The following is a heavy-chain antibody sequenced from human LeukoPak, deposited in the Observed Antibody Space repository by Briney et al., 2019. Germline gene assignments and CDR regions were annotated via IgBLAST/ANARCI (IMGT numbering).Heavy chain of an antibody. CDR1: GGSISSGGYY. CDR3: AREIFPIEGYCSGGSCYSADDAFDI. CDR2: IYYSGST. V-gene: IGHV4-31*03. Sequence: MSSETLSLTCTVSGGSISSGGYYWSWIRQHPGKGLEWIGYIYYSGSTYYNPSLKSRVTISVDTSKNQFSLKLSSVTAADTAVYYCAREIFPIEGYCSGGSCYSADDAFDIWGQGTMVTVSS. J-gene: IGHJ3*02. D-gene: IGHD2-15*01.